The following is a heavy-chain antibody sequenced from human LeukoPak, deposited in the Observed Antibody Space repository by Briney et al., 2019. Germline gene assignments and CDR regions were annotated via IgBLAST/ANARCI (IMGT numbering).Heavy chain of an antibody. Sequence: GGSLRLSCAASGFTFSSYAMSWVRQAPGKGLEWVSAISGSGDSTYYSDSVKGRFTISRDNSKNTLYVQMNSLRAEDTAVYYCARPLVSDYYDSSGYWGYWGQGTLVTVSS. J-gene: IGHJ4*02. CDR3: ARPLVSDYYDSSGYWGY. CDR2: ISGSGDST. D-gene: IGHD3-22*01. V-gene: IGHV3-23*01. CDR1: GFTFSSYA.